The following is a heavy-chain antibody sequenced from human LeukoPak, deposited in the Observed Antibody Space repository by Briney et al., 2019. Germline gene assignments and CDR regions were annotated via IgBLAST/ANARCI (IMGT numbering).Heavy chain of an antibody. D-gene: IGHD5-12*01. CDR2: IKHDGSEK. CDR3: VKGRGGYVKYKTFDY. V-gene: IGHV3-7*01. Sequence: GGSLRFSCAASGFTFSSYWMSWVRQAPGKGLEWVANIKHDGSEKYYVASVKGRFTISKDNAKNSLFLQMNNLRGEDTAVYYCVKGRGGYVKYKTFDYWGQGTLVTVSS. J-gene: IGHJ4*02. CDR1: GFTFSSYW.